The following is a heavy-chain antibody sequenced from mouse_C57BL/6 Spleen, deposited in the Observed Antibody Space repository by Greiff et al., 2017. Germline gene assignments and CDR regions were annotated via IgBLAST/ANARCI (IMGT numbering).Heavy chain of an antibody. J-gene: IGHJ4*01. CDR3: VRDHCGSSYLGAMDY. V-gene: IGHV10-3*01. Sequence: EVMLVESGGGLVQPKGSLKLSCAASGFTFNTYAMHWVRQAPGKGMEWVARIRSKSSNYATYYADSVKDRFTISRDASQTLLYLQINNLKTEDTALDDCVRDHCGSSYLGAMDYWGQGTSVTVSS. CDR2: IRSKSSNYAT. CDR1: GFTFNTYA. D-gene: IGHD1-1*01.